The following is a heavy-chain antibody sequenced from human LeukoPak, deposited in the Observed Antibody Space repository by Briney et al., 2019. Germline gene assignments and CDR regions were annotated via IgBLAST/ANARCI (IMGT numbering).Heavy chain of an antibody. D-gene: IGHD3-22*01. V-gene: IGHV3-30*04. CDR1: GFTFSRYV. CDR2: ISYDGDNK. J-gene: IGHJ3*02. CDR3: ARDPYYYDSSGPFTFDI. Sequence: GGSLRLSCAASGFTFSRYVMIWVRQAPGKGLQWVSTISYDGDNKYYVDSVKGRFTISRDNSKNTLYLQMNSLRAEDTAVYYCARDPYYYDSSGPFTFDIWGQGTMVTVSS.